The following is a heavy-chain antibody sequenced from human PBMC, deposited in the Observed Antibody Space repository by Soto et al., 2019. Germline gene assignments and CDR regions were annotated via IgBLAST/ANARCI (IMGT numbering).Heavy chain of an antibody. J-gene: IGHJ5*02. D-gene: IGHD3-3*01. Sequence: GESLKISCKGSGYSFSTSWIGWGRQSSGKGLEWMGTIYPSDSDTRYSPSFQGQVIISADKSTSTAYLQWRSLKASDTAMYYCATRAEYYDFWSGYYGAWGQGTLVTVSS. CDR2: IYPSDSDT. V-gene: IGHV5-51*01. CDR3: ATRAEYYDFWSGYYGA. CDR1: GYSFSTSW.